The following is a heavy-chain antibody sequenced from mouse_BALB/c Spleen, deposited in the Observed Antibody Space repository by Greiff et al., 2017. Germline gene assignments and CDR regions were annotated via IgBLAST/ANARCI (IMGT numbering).Heavy chain of an antibody. V-gene: IGHV3-2*02. CDR1: GYSITSDYA. D-gene: IGHD1-1*01. Sequence: EVKLQQSGPGLVKPSQSLSLTCTVTGYSITSDYAWNWIRQFPGNKLEWMGYISYSGSTSYNPSLKSRISITRDTSKNQFFLQLNSVTTEDTATYYCARGLLRSPFYFDYWGQGTTLTVSS. CDR3: ARGLLRSPFYFDY. J-gene: IGHJ2*01. CDR2: ISYSGST.